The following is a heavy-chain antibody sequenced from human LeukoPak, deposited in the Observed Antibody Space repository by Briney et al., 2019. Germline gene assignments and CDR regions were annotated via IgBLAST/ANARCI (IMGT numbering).Heavy chain of an antibody. CDR3: ARSLTYYYGSGSYLFGY. V-gene: IGHV1-18*01. Sequence: ASVKVSCKTSGYTFGDYGISWVRQAPGQGLEVMGWISGYNGNTDYAEKFQGRVTMTTDTSTSTVYMEVRSLRSDDTAVYYCARSLTYYYGSGSYLFGYWGQGTLVTVSS. J-gene: IGHJ4*02. CDR2: ISGYNGNT. CDR1: GYTFGDYG. D-gene: IGHD3-10*01.